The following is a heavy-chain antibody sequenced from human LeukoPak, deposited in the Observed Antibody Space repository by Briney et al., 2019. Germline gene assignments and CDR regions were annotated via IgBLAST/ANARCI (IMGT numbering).Heavy chain of an antibody. CDR3: AREGDYYELDY. Sequence: GGSLRLSCAASGFTFSSYSMNWVRQAPGKGLEWVSSISSSSSYIYYADSVKGRFTISRDNANNSLYLQMNSLRAEDPAVYYCAREGDYYELDYWGQGTLVTVSS. J-gene: IGHJ4*02. CDR1: GFTFSSYS. D-gene: IGHD3-22*01. V-gene: IGHV3-21*01. CDR2: ISSSSSYI.